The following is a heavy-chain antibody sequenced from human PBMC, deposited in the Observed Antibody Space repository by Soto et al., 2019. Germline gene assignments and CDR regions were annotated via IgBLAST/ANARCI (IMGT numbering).Heavy chain of an antibody. J-gene: IGHJ4*02. V-gene: IGHV3-23*01. D-gene: IGHD3-10*01. Sequence: GGSLRLSCAASGFTSSNYAMSWVRQAPGKGLEWVSGISGSGGSTYYADSVKGRFTISRDNSKNTLYLQMNSLRAEDTAVYYCAKSDYFGSGSYKGAFDCWGQGTLVTVSS. CDR1: GFTSSNYA. CDR2: ISGSGGST. CDR3: AKSDYFGSGSYKGAFDC.